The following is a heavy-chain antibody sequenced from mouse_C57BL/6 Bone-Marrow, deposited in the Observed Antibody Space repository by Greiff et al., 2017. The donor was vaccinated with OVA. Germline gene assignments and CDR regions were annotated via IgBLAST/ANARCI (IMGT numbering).Heavy chain of an antibody. CDR2: INPSTGGT. Sequence: VQLQQSGPELVKPGASVKISCKASGYSFTGYYMNWVKQSPEKSLEWIGEINPSTGGTTYNQKFKAKATLTVDKSSSTAYMQPKSLTSEDSAVYYCAREGPFAYWGQGTLVTVSA. CDR1: GYSFTGYY. J-gene: IGHJ3*01. V-gene: IGHV1-42*01. D-gene: IGHD3-3*01. CDR3: AREGPFAY.